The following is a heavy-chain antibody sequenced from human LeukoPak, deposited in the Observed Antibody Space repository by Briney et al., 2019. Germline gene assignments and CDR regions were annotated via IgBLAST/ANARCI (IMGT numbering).Heavy chain of an antibody. CDR1: GFTFTNYA. D-gene: IGHD3-9*01. CDR2: ITGSDGSS. CDR3: TKWGDYDILTGYYAPDY. Sequence: GGSLRLSCVASGFTFTNYAMSWVRQAPGKGLEWVSAITGSDGSSYYADSVKGRFTISRDNSKNTLYLQVNSLRAEDTAVYYCTKWGDYDILTGYYAPDYWGQGTLVTVSS. J-gene: IGHJ4*02. V-gene: IGHV3-23*01.